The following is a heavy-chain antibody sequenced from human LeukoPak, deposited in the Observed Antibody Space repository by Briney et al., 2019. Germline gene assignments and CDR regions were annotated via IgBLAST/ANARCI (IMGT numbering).Heavy chain of an antibody. CDR2: IKQDGSEK. D-gene: IGHD3-10*01. Sequence: PGGSLRLSCAASGFTFSSYWMSWVRQAPGKGLEWVANIKQDGSEKYYVDSVKGRFTISRDNAKNSLYLQMNSLRAEDTAVYYCARDSLMVRGVPTDYWGQGTLVTVSS. V-gene: IGHV3-7*01. CDR1: GFTFSSYW. J-gene: IGHJ4*02. CDR3: ARDSLMVRGVPTDY.